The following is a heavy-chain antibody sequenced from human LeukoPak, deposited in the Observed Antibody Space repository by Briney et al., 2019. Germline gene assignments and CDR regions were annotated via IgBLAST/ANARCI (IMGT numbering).Heavy chain of an antibody. D-gene: IGHD1-14*01. CDR3: ASGPTGFA. J-gene: IGHJ5*02. CDR1: GFNFRTYW. V-gene: IGHV3-7*02. CDR2: MKQDGSEK. Sequence: GGSLRLSCATSGFNFRTYWMTWVRQAPGKGLEWVANMKQDGSEKNYVDSVKGRFTISRDNAKNTLYLQMNSLRAEDTAVYFCASGPTGFAWGQGTLVTVSS.